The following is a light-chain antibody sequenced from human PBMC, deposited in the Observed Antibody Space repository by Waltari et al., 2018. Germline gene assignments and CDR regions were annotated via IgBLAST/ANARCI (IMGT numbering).Light chain of an antibody. CDR1: QSVISRY. CDR2: GAS. J-gene: IGKJ2*01. CDR3: QQYGHSPRT. V-gene: IGKV3-20*01. Sequence: EVVFTQSPGALSLSLGATATLSCRASQSVISRYLAWYQQKPGQAPRLVIYGASSRAAGIPDRFSGSASGTDFTLTISRLEPEDVAVYYCQQYGHSPRTFGQGTKLEI.